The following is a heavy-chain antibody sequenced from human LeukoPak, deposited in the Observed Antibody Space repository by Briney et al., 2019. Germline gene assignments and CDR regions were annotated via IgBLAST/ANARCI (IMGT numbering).Heavy chain of an antibody. D-gene: IGHD6-25*01. V-gene: IGHV3-23*01. CDR2: ISGSGGST. Sequence: ASVKVSCKASGYTFTGYYMHWVRQAPGKGLEWVSAISGSGGSTYYADSVKGRFTISRDNSKNTLYLQMNSLRAEDTAVYYCARRSAAKDAFDIWGQGTMVTVSS. J-gene: IGHJ3*02. CDR3: ARRSAAKDAFDI. CDR1: GYTFTGYY.